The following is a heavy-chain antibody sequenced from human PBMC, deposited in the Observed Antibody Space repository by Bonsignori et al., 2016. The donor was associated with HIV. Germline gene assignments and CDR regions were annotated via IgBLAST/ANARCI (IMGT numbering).Heavy chain of an antibody. J-gene: IGHJ4*02. D-gene: IGHD6-13*01. CDR2: ISWNSGSI. V-gene: IGHV3-9*01. Sequence: WIRQPPGKGLEWVSGISWNSGSIGYADSVKGRFTISRDNAKNSLYLQMNSLRAEDTALYYCAKGQQLVRYYFDSWGQGTLVTVSS. CDR3: AKGQQLVRYYFDS.